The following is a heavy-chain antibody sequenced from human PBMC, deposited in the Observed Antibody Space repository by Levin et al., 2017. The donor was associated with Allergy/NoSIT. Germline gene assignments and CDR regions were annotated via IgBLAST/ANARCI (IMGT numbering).Heavy chain of an antibody. J-gene: IGHJ3*02. D-gene: IGHD3-16*02. CDR1: GFTVSSYN. Sequence: GGSLRLSCAASGFTVSSYNMNWVRQAAGKGLEWVSSTSSSGTYIYYADSVEGRFTISRDNAKNSLYLQMNSLRAEDTAVYYCARDDHVWGTYLSTAFDIWGQGTMVIVSS. V-gene: IGHV3-21*01. CDR2: TSSSGTYI. CDR3: ARDDHVWGTYLSTAFDI.